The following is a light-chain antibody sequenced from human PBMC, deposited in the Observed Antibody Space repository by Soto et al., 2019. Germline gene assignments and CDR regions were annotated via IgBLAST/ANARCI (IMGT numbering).Light chain of an antibody. V-gene: IGLV2-14*01. CDR2: DVD. Sequence: QSALTQPASVSGSPGQSITISCTGTSSDVGGYNYVSWYQQYTGKAHKLMIYDVDTRPSGVSNRFSGSKSGNTASLTISGLQADDEADYYCSSYTNSNTLVFGSGTKLTVL. J-gene: IGLJ1*01. CDR3: SSYTNSNTLV. CDR1: SSDVGGYNY.